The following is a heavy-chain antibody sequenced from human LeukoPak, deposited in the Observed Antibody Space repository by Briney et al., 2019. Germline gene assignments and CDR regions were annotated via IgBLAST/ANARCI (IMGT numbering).Heavy chain of an antibody. Sequence: SETLSLTCTVSGGSISTSNYYWGWIRQPPGKGLEWIGNIFYSGSTYYNPSLKSRVTISVDTSKNQFSLKLSSVTAADTAVYYCASPMTTAYYYFDYWGQGTLVTVSS. CDR3: ASPMTTAYYYFDY. CDR1: GGSISTSNYY. CDR2: IFYSGST. V-gene: IGHV4-39*01. J-gene: IGHJ4*02. D-gene: IGHD4-11*01.